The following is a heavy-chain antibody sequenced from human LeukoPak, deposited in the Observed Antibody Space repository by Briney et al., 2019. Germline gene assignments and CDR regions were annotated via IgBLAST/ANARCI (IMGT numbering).Heavy chain of an antibody. CDR3: ARDFGYGRLRDYGMDV. J-gene: IGHJ6*02. CDR1: GGSISSYY. D-gene: IGHD5-12*01. Sequence: PSETLSLTCTVSGGSISSYYWSWIRQPAGKGLEWIGRIYTGGSTNYNPSLKSRVTMSVDTSKNQFSLKLSSVTAADTAVYYCARDFGYGRLRDYGMDVWGQGTTVTASS. V-gene: IGHV4-4*07. CDR2: IYTGGST.